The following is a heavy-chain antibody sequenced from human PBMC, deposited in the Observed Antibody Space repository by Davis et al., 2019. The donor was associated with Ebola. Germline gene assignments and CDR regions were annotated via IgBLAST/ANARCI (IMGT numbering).Heavy chain of an antibody. D-gene: IGHD3-22*01. Sequence: SETLSLTCTVSGGSISNYYWSWIRQPPGKGLEWIGYIDYSGSTNYNPSLKSRVTMSMDTSKNQFSLKLTSVTAADTAIYYCARGDSYYDPSGYYAGPEAPDHWGQGTLVSVSS. V-gene: IGHV4-59*12. CDR3: ARGDSYYDPSGYYAGPEAPDH. CDR2: IDYSGST. CDR1: GGSISNYY. J-gene: IGHJ4*02.